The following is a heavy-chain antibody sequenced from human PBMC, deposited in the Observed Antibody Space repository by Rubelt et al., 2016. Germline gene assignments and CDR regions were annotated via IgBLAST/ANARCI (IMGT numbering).Heavy chain of an antibody. J-gene: IGHJ3*02. CDR1: GFTFSSYS. Sequence: GGSLRLSCAASGFTFSSYSMNWVRQAPGKGLEWVSSISSSSSYIYYADSVKGRFTISRDNAKNSLYLQMNSLRAEDTAVYYCAREQVSGSTSCQRCISAFDIWGQGTMVTVSS. CDR2: ISSSSSYI. CDR3: AREQVSGSTSCQRCISAFDI. V-gene: IGHV3-21*04. D-gene: IGHD2-2*01.